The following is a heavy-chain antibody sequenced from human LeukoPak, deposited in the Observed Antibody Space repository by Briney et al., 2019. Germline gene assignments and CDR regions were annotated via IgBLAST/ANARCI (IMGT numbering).Heavy chain of an antibody. CDR3: ARGDYGDYVPYDY. Sequence: SETLSLTCAVYGGSFSDYYWSWIRQPPGKGLEWIGEINHSGSTNYNPSLKSRVTISVDTSKNQFSLKLSSVTAADTAVYYCARGDYGDYVPYDYWGQGALVTVSS. V-gene: IGHV4-34*01. J-gene: IGHJ4*02. CDR2: INHSGST. D-gene: IGHD4-17*01. CDR1: GGSFSDYY.